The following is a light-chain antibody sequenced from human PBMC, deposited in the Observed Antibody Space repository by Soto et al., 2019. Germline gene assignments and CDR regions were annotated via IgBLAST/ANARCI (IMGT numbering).Light chain of an antibody. V-gene: IGKV1-33*01. CDR1: QDMSHY. Sequence: IPMTQSPSSLSASLGDRVTISCQASQDMSHYLNGYQHKDGKSPKRLIYDASNLETGGTSRFIGSRAGTDFTLTISSRQPEDIATYYCQKYYSVPLTFGPGTKVDIK. J-gene: IGKJ3*01. CDR2: DAS. CDR3: QKYYSVPLT.